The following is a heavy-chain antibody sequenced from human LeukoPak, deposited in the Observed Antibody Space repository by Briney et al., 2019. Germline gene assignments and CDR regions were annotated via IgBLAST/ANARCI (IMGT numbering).Heavy chain of an antibody. D-gene: IGHD5-12*01. Sequence: GGSLRLSCAASGFTFSNYLMTWVRQAPGKGLEWVADIKADGSDKYYVDSVKGRFTISRDNAKNSLYLQMNSLRAEDTAVYYCARANDRVGYFDYWGQGTLVTVSS. CDR1: GFTFSNYL. V-gene: IGHV3-7*03. CDR2: IKADGSDK. CDR3: ARANDRVGYFDY. J-gene: IGHJ4*02.